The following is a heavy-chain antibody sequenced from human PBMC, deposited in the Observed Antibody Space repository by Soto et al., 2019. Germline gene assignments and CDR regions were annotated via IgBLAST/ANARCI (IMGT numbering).Heavy chain of an antibody. CDR1: GISLSTSGVG. CDR3: ARGLATLPVFAFDV. D-gene: IGHD6-6*01. CDR2: IYWNDDK. J-gene: IGHJ3*01. V-gene: IGHV2-5*01. Sequence: SGPTLVNPTQTLTLTCSLSGISLSTSGVGLGWIRQTPGKALEWLALIYWNDDKHYTPSLKSRLTITKDTSKNQAVLTMTNMDPVDTATYYCARGLATLPVFAFDVWGQWTVVTVS.